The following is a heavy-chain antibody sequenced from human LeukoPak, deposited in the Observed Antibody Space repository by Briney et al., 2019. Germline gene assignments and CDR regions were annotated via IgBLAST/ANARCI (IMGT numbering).Heavy chain of an antibody. J-gene: IGHJ4*02. CDR3: ARDVIAAPGTSDY. CDR2: IYTSGTT. D-gene: IGHD6-13*01. V-gene: IGHV4-38-2*02. CDR1: GYSISTGYY. Sequence: PSETLSLTCTVSGYSISTGYYWDWIRQPPGKGLEWIGRIYTSGTTNYNPSLKSRVTISVDTSKNQFSLKLSSVTAADTAVYYCARDVIAAPGTSDYWGQGALVTVSS.